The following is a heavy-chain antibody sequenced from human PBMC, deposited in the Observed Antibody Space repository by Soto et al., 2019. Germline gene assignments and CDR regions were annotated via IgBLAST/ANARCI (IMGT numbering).Heavy chain of an antibody. J-gene: IGHJ4*02. CDR1: GGSISSYY. CDR3: AREGYDSSGFLV. CDR2: IYYSGST. V-gene: IGHV4-59*01. Sequence: SSETLSLTCTVSGGSISSYYWSWIRQPPGKGLEWIGYIYYSGSTNYNPSLKSRVTISVDTSKNQFSLKLSSVTAADTAVYYCAREGYDSSGFLVWGQGTLVTVSS. D-gene: IGHD3-22*01.